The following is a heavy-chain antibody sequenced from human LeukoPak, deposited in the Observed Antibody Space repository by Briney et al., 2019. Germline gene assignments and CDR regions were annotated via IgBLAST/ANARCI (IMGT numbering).Heavy chain of an antibody. CDR1: GYTFTSYG. D-gene: IGHD6-13*01. CDR3: ARGSTSRKTAAGTIAFDI. CDR2: ISAYNGNT. Sequence: ASVKVSCKASGYTFTSYGISWVRQAPGQGLEWMGWISAYNGNTNYAQKLQGRVTMTTDTSTSTAYMEPRSLRSDDTAVYYCARGSTSRKTAAGTIAFDIWGQGTMVTVSS. J-gene: IGHJ3*02. V-gene: IGHV1-18*01.